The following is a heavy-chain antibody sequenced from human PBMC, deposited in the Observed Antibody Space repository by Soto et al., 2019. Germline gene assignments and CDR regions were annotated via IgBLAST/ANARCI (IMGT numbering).Heavy chain of an antibody. CDR2: IYYSGST. Sequence: SETLSLTCTVSGGSISSYYWSWIRQPPGKGLEWIGYIYYSGSTNYNPSLKSRVTISVDTSKNQFSLKLSSVTAADTAVYYCARVGGSVPDNWFDPWGQGTLVTVSS. V-gene: IGHV4-59*01. CDR1: GGSISSYY. D-gene: IGHD1-26*01. CDR3: ARVGGSVPDNWFDP. J-gene: IGHJ5*02.